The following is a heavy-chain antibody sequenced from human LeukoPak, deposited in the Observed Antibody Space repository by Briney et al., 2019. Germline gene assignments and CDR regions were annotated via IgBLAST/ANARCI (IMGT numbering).Heavy chain of an antibody. CDR3: ARDRGALDP. CDR1: GYTFTSYD. J-gene: IGHJ5*02. CDR2: MNPNSGNT. Sequence: ASVKVSCKASGYTFTSYDINWVRQATGQGLEWMGWMNPNSGNTGYAQKFQGRVTMTRDMSTSTVYMELSSLRSEDTAVYYCARDRGALDPWGQGTLVTVSS. V-gene: IGHV1-8*01. D-gene: IGHD3-10*01.